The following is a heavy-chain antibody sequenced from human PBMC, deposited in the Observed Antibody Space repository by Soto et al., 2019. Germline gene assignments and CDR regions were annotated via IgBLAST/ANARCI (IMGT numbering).Heavy chain of an antibody. V-gene: IGHV3-9*01. CDR2: ISWNSGSI. CDR1: GFTFDDYA. J-gene: IGHJ5*02. D-gene: IGHD1-20*01. CDR3: AKDAYNWNPKAGWFDP. Sequence: EVQLVESGGGLVQPGRSLRLSCAASGFTFDDYAMHWVRQAPGKGLEWVSGISWNSGSIGYADSVKGRFPISRDNAKNSLYLQMNSLRAEDTALYYCAKDAYNWNPKAGWFDPWGQGTLVTVSS.